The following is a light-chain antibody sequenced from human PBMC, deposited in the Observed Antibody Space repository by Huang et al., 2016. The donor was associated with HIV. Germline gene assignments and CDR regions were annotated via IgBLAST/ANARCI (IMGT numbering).Light chain of an antibody. J-gene: IGKJ1*01. CDR1: QDINNY. V-gene: IGKV1-27*01. CDR2: AAS. CDR3: QKYDSVPRT. Sequence: DIQMTQYPSSLSASVGDRVTITCRASQDINNYLAWYQQKAGQVPKLLIYAASSLQSGVPSRVSGSGSGTDFTLNISSLQPEDVAIYYCQKYDSVPRTFGQGTKVEIK.